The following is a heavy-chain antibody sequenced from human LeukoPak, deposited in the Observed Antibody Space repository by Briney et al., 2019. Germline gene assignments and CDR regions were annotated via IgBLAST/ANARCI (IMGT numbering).Heavy chain of an antibody. CDR3: ARRSNKGPYSYITNDY. CDR1: GGHISSIDYY. J-gene: IGHJ4*02. V-gene: IGHV4-39*01. CDR2: IDHSGGT. D-gene: IGHD5-18*01. Sequence: IPSETLSLTCTVSGGHISSIDYYWGWIRQPPGKGLEWIGSIDHSGGTYYNPSLKSRVTISADTSNNQFSLNLSSVTAADTAVYYCARRSNKGPYSYITNDYWGQGILVTVSS.